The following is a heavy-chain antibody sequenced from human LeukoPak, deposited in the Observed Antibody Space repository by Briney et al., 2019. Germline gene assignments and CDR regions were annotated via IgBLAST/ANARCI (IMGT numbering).Heavy chain of an antibody. V-gene: IGHV3-64D*06. CDR2: VASGGTT. CDR3: VKRGRSGDYDYDT. Sequence: GGSLRLSCSASGFTLSSYAMHWVREARGKGLQCVSAVASGGTTYSADAVKGRFTLSRDNSQNTLYLQLSSLRAEDTALYYCVKRGRSGDYDYDTWGQGTPVTVSS. J-gene: IGHJ4*02. D-gene: IGHD5-12*01. CDR1: GFTLSSYA.